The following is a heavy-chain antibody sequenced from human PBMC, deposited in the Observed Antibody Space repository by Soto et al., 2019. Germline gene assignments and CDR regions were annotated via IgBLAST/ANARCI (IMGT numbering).Heavy chain of an antibody. CDR3: AGTTSHYWYYMDV. CDR2: TYYRSRWYN. J-gene: IGHJ6*03. V-gene: IGHV6-1*01. CDR1: GDSVSSNSAA. Sequence: QTLSLTCAISGDSVSSNSAAWNWIRQSPSRGLEWLGRTYYRSRWYNDYAVSVRSRITVNPDTSKNQFSLQLTSVTPEDTAVYYCAGTTSHYWYYMDVWGKGTTVNVSS. D-gene: IGHD1-7*01.